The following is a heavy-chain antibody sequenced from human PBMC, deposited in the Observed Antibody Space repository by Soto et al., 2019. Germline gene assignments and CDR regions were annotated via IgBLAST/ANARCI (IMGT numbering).Heavy chain of an antibody. CDR3: VRQGIDYLHGLVDV. D-gene: IGHD4-17*01. CDR2: VYYTGDT. V-gene: IGHV4-59*08. CDR1: SGPDRSHN. Sequence: QVQLQQSGPRLVKPSETLSLTCTVSSGPDRSHNWGWIRQPPGRGLEWIGYVYYTGDTAYNPSLRGRVTISADTSTNDISLTLNSVTAADTVVYYCVRQGIDYLHGLVDVWGQGTTVSFSS. J-gene: IGHJ6*02.